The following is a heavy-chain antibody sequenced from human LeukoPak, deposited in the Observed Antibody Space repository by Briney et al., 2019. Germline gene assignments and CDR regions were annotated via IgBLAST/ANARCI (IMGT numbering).Heavy chain of an antibody. CDR1: GFTFSSYS. Sequence: GGSLRLSCAASGFTFSSYSMNWVRQAPGKGLEWVSSISSSSSYIYYADSVKGRFTISRDNAKNSLYLQMNSLRAKDTAVYYCASMGWAAAGDKGGYFDYWGQGTLVTVSS. J-gene: IGHJ4*02. CDR3: ASMGWAAAGDKGGYFDY. V-gene: IGHV3-21*01. CDR2: ISSSSSYI. D-gene: IGHD6-13*01.